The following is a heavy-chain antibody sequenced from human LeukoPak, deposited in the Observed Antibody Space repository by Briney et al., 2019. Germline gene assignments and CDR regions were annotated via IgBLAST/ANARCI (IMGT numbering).Heavy chain of an antibody. CDR3: AKDNGGHAFEI. V-gene: IGHV3-30*18. CDR2: ISYDGCNT. D-gene: IGHD2-8*01. CDR1: GFTFSSYG. Sequence: SGGSLRLSCAASGFTFSSYGMHWVRQAPGKGLEWVAVISYDGCNTYYADSVKGRFTISRDNSKNTLYLQMNSLRAEDTAVYYCAKDNGGHAFEIWGQGTMVTVSS. J-gene: IGHJ3*02.